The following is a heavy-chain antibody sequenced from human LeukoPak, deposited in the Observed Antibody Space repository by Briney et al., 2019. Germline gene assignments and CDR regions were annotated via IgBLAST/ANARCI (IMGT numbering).Heavy chain of an antibody. CDR3: ARDAPTMVRGVSEDWFDP. D-gene: IGHD3-10*01. J-gene: IGHJ5*02. CDR1: GGSISSGGYY. V-gene: IGHV4-31*03. CDR2: IYYSGST. Sequence: SETLSLTCTVSGGSISSGGYYWSWIRQHPGKGLEWIGYIYYSGSTYYNPSLKSRVTISVDTSKNQFSLKLSSVTAADTAVYYCARDAPTMVRGVSEDWFDPWGQGTLVTVSS.